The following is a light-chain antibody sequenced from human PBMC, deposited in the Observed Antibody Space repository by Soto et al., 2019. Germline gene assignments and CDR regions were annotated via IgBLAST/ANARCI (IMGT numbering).Light chain of an antibody. Sequence: DIQLTQSPSFLSASVRDRVTITCRASQGISSCLAWYQQKPGKAHKLLIYAAYTLQSGVPLRLSGSVSATEFTLTLSSLQPEDFATYYCQQLNSYPRTFGQGTKLEIK. CDR2: AAY. CDR1: QGISSC. CDR3: QQLNSYPRT. V-gene: IGKV1-9*01. J-gene: IGKJ2*02.